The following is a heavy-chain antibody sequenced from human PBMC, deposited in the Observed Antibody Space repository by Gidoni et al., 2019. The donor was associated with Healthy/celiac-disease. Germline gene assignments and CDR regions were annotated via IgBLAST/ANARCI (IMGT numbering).Heavy chain of an antibody. CDR3: ARSSVAGKKIAAFDI. CDR1: GCTFTSYA. D-gene: IGHD6-19*01. Sequence: QVQLVQSGAEVKKPGASVKVSCKTSGCTFTSYAMHWVRPAPGQRLEWIGWINAGNGNTKYSQKFQGRVTITRDTSASTAYMELSSLRSEDTAVYYCARSSVAGKKIAAFDIWGQGTMVTVSS. CDR2: INAGNGNT. J-gene: IGHJ3*02. V-gene: IGHV1-3*01.